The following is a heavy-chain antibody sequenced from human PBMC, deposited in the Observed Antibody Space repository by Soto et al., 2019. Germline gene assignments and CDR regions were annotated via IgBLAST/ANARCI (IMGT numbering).Heavy chain of an antibody. J-gene: IGHJ4*02. Sequence: PSEPLSLTCSVSGVSIIIGNWWTWFRQAPERGLEYIGEIFHDGTANYYPSFERRVAISVDTSKNQFSLKLTSVTAADTAIYFCARLVYDTRLNYMYFDFWGQGNLVTVSS. CDR2: IFHDGTA. D-gene: IGHD3-10*01. CDR1: GVSIIIGNW. V-gene: IGHV4-4*02. CDR3: ARLVYDTRLNYMYFDF.